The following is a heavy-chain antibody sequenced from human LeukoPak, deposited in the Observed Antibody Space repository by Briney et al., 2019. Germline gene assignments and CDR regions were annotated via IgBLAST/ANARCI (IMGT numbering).Heavy chain of an antibody. Sequence: GGSLRLSCAGSGFTFSDYWMSWVRQAPGKGLEWVADIKRDGSEKYYADSVKGRFTISRDNGKKSLYLQMNSLRAEDTAVYYCAAVIDYWGQGTLVTVSS. CDR3: AAVIDY. J-gene: IGHJ4*02. V-gene: IGHV3-7*01. CDR2: IKRDGSEK. CDR1: GFTFSDYW.